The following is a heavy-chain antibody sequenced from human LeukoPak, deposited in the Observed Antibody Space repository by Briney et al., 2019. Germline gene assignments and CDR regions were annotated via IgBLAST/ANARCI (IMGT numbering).Heavy chain of an antibody. CDR2: ISHDGRNE. CDR1: GFTSSRYS. D-gene: IGHD3-10*01. V-gene: IGHV3-30*01. Sequence: GGSLRLSCVASGFTSSRYSMHWVRQTPGKGPGWVAVISHDGRNEYYGDSAKGRFTISRDNSKNTLYLQMNSLRAEDTAVYYCAKDVDPFGSGSYVEGFDYWGQGTLVTVSS. CDR3: AKDVDPFGSGSYVEGFDY. J-gene: IGHJ4*02.